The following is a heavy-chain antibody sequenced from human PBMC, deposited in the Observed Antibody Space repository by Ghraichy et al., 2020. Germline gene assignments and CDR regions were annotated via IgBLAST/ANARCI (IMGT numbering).Heavy chain of an antibody. V-gene: IGHV4-39*01. CDR2: TYYTGST. CDR1: GVSISSSNYY. CDR3: ASTIGDYGYPRFFDY. Sequence: SHTLSLTCSVSGVSISSSNYYWGWIRQPPGKGLEWNGNTYYTGSTFYDPSLKSRVTISIDTSQNQFSLKLNSVTAADTAVYYCASTIGDYGYPRFFDYWGQGRLVTCSS. D-gene: IGHD5-24*01. J-gene: IGHJ4*02.